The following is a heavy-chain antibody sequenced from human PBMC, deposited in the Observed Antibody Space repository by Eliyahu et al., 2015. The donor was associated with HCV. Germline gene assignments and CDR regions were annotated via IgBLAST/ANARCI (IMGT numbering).Heavy chain of an antibody. V-gene: IGHV3-21*01. Sequence: EVQLVESGGGLVKPGGSLRLSCAASGFXFSSYXRNWVRQAPGKGLGGVSSISSSSSYIYYADSVKGRFTISRDNAKNSLYLQMNSLRAEDTAVYYCARDGGRDGDYGWWWPFDYWGQGTLVTVSS. CDR2: ISSSSSYI. J-gene: IGHJ4*02. D-gene: IGHD4-17*01. CDR3: ARDGGRDGDYGWWWPFDY. CDR1: GFXFSSYX.